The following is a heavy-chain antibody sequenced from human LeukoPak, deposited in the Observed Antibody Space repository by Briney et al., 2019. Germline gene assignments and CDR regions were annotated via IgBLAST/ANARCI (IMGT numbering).Heavy chain of an antibody. CDR2: IYHSGST. J-gene: IGHJ6*03. D-gene: IGHD2-2*02. CDR3: AREVNCSSTSCYIKPYYYYYMDV. Sequence: SETLSLTCTVSGYSISSGYYWGWIRQPPGKGLEWIGSIYHSGSTYYNPSLKSRVTISVDTSKNQFSLKLSSVTAADTAVYYCAREVNCSSTSCYIKPYYYYYMDVWGKGTTVTDSS. V-gene: IGHV4-38-2*02. CDR1: GYSISSGYY.